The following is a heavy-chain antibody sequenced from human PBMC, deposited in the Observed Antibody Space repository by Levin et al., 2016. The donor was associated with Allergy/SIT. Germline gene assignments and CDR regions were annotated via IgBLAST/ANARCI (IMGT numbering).Heavy chain of an antibody. CDR3: ARDKPIWGSSSGGGMDV. Sequence: RQAPGKGLEWIGYIYYSGSTNYNPSLKSRVTISVDTSKNQFSLKLSSVTAADTAVYYCARDKPIWGSSSGGGMDVWGQGTTVTVSS. CDR2: IYYSGST. D-gene: IGHD6-6*01. V-gene: IGHV4-59*01. J-gene: IGHJ6*02.